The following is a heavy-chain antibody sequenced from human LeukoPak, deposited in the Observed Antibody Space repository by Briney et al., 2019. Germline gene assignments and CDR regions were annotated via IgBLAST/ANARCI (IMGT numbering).Heavy chain of an antibody. D-gene: IGHD6-19*01. CDR1: GFTFSSYS. CDR2: ISSSSSYI. Sequence: MAGGSLRLSCAASGFTFSSYSMNWVRQAPGKGLEWVSSISSSSSYIYYADSVKGRFTISIDNAKNSLYLQLNSLRAEDTAVYYCVRDMGGWQTYFDYWGQGTLVTVSS. J-gene: IGHJ4*02. V-gene: IGHV3-21*06. CDR3: VRDMGGWQTYFDY.